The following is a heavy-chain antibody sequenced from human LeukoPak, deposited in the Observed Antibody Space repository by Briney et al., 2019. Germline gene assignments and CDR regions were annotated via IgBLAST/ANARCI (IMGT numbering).Heavy chain of an antibody. D-gene: IGHD5-12*01. CDR3: TPGGYSGYDHNY. Sequence: TGGSLRLSCAASGFTFSSYEMSWVRQAPGKGLEWIGRSRGGGGPGTTDYAAPVKGRFTISRDDSKNTLYLQMNSLKIEDTALYYCTPGGYSGYDHNYWGQGTLVTVSA. CDR1: GFTFSSYE. V-gene: IGHV3-15*01. CDR2: SRGGGGPGTT. J-gene: IGHJ4*02.